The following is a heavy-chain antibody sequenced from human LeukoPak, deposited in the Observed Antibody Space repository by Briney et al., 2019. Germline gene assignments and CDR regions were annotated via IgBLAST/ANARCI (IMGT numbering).Heavy chain of an antibody. J-gene: IGHJ3*02. CDR3: AREATTVYGAFDI. Sequence: GGSLRLSCAASGFTVSSNYMSWVRQAPGKGLERVSVIYSGGSTYYADSVKGRFTISRDNSKNTLYLQMNSLRAEDTAVYYCAREATTVYGAFDIWGQGTMVTVSS. V-gene: IGHV3-66*01. D-gene: IGHD4-17*01. CDR2: IYSGGST. CDR1: GFTVSSNY.